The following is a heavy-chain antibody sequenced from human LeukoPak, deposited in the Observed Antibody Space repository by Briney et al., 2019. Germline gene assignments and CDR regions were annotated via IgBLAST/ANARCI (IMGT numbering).Heavy chain of an antibody. V-gene: IGHV3-74*01. CDR2: INSDGSIR. CDR1: GFTFSSYW. Sequence: GGSLRLSCAASGFTFSSYWMHWVRQAPGKGLVWASRINSDGSIRNYVDSVRGRFTISRDNGKNTLYLEMSSLRAEDTAVYYCAKDTVTTCLYWGQGTLVTVSS. CDR3: AKDTVTTCLY. D-gene: IGHD4-17*01. J-gene: IGHJ4*02.